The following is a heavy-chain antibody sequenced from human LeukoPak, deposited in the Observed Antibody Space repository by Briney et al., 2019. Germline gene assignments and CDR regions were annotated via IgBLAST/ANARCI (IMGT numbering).Heavy chain of an antibody. CDR1: AHIFNTYT. D-gene: IGHD4-17*01. J-gene: IGHJ3*01. Sequence: PVASVNVSCKASAHIFNTYTISWVRQPPGQVLEWMGRIVPIVDVTNHEPKFQGRIKITANKATTTAFMELTGVGFEDTGVYDCARYDYGDALDVWGQGTLVTV. CDR2: IVPIVDVT. V-gene: IGHV1-69*02. CDR3: ARYDYGDALDV.